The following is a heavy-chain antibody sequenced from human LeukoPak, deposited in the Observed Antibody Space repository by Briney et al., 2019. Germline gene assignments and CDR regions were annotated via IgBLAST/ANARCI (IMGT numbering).Heavy chain of an antibody. Sequence: GASVKVSCKASGYTFTSYDINWVRQATGQGLEWMGWMNPNSGNTGYAQKFQGRVTMTRNTSISTAYMELSSLRSEDTAVYYCARAIVLLWFGELIPSYGMDVWGQGTTVTVSS. D-gene: IGHD3-10*01. J-gene: IGHJ6*02. CDR3: ARAIVLLWFGELIPSYGMDV. CDR1: GYTFTSYD. V-gene: IGHV1-8*01. CDR2: MNPNSGNT.